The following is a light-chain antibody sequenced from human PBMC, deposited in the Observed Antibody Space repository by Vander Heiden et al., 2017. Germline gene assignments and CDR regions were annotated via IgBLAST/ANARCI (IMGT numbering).Light chain of an antibody. CDR2: RNN. CDR3: AAWDDSLSGYWV. Sequence: HSLLTQPPSASGTPGQWVPFTCSGSSSNLGSNYVYWHQQLPGTAPKRLIYRNNQRPSGVPDRFSGSKSGTSASLAISGLRSEDEADYYCAAWDDSLSGYWVFGGGTKLTVL. CDR1: SSNLGSNY. J-gene: IGLJ3*02. V-gene: IGLV1-47*01.